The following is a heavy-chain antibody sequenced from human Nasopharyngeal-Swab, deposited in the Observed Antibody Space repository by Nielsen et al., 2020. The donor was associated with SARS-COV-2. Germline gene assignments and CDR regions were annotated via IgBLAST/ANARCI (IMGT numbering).Heavy chain of an antibody. CDR1: GYTFTGYY. Sequence: ASVKVSCKASGYTFTGYYMHWVRQAPGKGLGWMGGFDPEDGETIYAQKFQGRVTTTEDTSTDTAYMELSSLRSEDTAVYYCATDLAAAGKYYYYYYGMDVWGQGTTVTVSS. J-gene: IGHJ6*02. CDR3: ATDLAAAGKYYYYYYGMDV. V-gene: IGHV1-24*01. D-gene: IGHD6-13*01. CDR2: FDPEDGET.